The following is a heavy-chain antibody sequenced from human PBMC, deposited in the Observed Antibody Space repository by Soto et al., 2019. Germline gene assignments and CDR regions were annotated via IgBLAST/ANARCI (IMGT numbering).Heavy chain of an antibody. V-gene: IGHV3-23*01. CDR2: ITGIDGRT. J-gene: IGHJ5*02. D-gene: IGHD2-15*01. Sequence: GGSLRLSCVGSGFTFGNYTMSWVRQAPGKGLEWVSSITGIDGRTYYADSVKGRFTISRDNPKNTLYLQMNNLRAEDTAMFYCAKDRGPYCSGGICYPPSWFDPWGQGTQVTVSS. CDR3: AKDRGPYCSGGICYPPSWFDP. CDR1: GFTFGNYT.